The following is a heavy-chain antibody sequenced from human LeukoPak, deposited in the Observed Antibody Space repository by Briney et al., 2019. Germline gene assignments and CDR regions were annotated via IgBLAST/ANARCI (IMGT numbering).Heavy chain of an antibody. V-gene: IGHV3-23*01. J-gene: IGHJ4*02. Sequence: GGSLRLSCAASGFTFSSYAMSWVRQAPGKGLEWVSAISGSGGSTYYADSVKGRFTISRDNAKNSLYLQMNSLRAEDTAVYYCARGVAXTPFDYWGQGTLVTVSS. CDR3: ARGVAXTPFDY. CDR2: ISGSGGST. CDR1: GFTFSSYA. D-gene: IGHD5-24*01.